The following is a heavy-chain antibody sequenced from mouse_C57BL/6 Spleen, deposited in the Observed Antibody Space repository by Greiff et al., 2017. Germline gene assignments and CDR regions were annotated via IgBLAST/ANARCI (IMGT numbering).Heavy chain of an antibody. CDR1: GYTFTNYW. Sequence: QVQLQQSGAELVRPGTSVKMSCKASGYTFTNYWIGWAKQRPGHGLEWIGDIYPGGGYTNYNEKFKGKATLTADKSSSTAYIQFSSLTSEDSAIYYCARITTVERAMDYWGQGTSVTVSS. D-gene: IGHD1-1*01. V-gene: IGHV1-63*01. CDR3: ARITTVERAMDY. J-gene: IGHJ4*01. CDR2: IYPGGGYT.